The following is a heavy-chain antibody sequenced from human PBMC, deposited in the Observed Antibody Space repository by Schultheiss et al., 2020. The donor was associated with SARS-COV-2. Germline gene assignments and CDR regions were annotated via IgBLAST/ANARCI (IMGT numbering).Heavy chain of an antibody. Sequence: GGSLRLSCAASGFTFSSYAMSWVRQAPGKGLEWVSVIYSGGSTYYADSVKGRFTISRDNSKNTLYLQMNSLRAEDTAVYYCAKDRELFRDYYYYGMDVWGRATTVTVSS. CDR2: IYSGGST. CDR1: GFTFSSYA. D-gene: IGHD3-10*01. CDR3: AKDRELFRDYYYYGMDV. V-gene: IGHV3-23*03. J-gene: IGHJ6*04.